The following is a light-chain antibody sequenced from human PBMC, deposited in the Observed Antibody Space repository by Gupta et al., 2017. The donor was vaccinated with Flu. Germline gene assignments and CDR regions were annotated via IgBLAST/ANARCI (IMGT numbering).Light chain of an antibody. CDR3: QQEGSSPKT. CDR1: QSVSSSY. V-gene: IGKV3-20*01. Sequence: EIVLTQSPVTLSLSPGERATLYCRASQSVSSSYLAWYQQKPGQAPRLLIYGASSRSTGLPDRFSGSGSGTDFTLTISRLEPEDFAVYYCQQEGSSPKTFGQGTKVEIK. CDR2: GAS. J-gene: IGKJ1*01.